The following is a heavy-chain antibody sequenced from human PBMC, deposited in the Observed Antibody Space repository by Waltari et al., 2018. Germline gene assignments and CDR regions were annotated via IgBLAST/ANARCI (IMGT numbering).Heavy chain of an antibody. CDR1: GFTLSSFW. D-gene: IGHD6-19*01. V-gene: IGHV3-7*01. J-gene: IGHJ4*02. CDR2: RKQDGSEK. CDR3: ATSGWYCFDY. Sequence: EVQLVESGGGLVQPGGSLRLSCAASGFTLSSFWMNWVRQTPGKGREWVACRKQDGSEKYYADAVKGRFTISRDNAKNSLYLQMNSLRAEDTAVYYCATSGWYCFDYWGQGTLVTVSS.